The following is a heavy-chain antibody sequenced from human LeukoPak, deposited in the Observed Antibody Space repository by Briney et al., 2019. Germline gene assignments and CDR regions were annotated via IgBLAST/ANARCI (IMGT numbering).Heavy chain of an antibody. V-gene: IGHV4-59*01. J-gene: IGHJ5*02. D-gene: IGHD3-16*01. Sequence: MPSETLSLTCTVSGGSISTYYWSWIRQPPGKGLEWIGYIYYSGSTNYNPSLKSRVTISVDTSKNQFSLKLSSVTAADTAVYYCARGGGFDPWGQGTLVTVSS. CDR2: IYYSGST. CDR1: GGSISTYY. CDR3: ARGGGFDP.